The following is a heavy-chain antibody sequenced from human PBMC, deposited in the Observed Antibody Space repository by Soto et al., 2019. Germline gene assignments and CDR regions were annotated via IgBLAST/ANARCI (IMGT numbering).Heavy chain of an antibody. CDR1: GFTFSSYA. D-gene: IGHD3-10*01. J-gene: IGHJ4*02. Sequence: PGGSLRLSCAASGFTFSSYAMSWVRQAPGKGLEWVSAISGSGGSTYYADSVKGRFTISRDNSKNTLYLQMNSLRAEDTAVYYCATESYYYGSGSYYPTELDYWGQGTLVTVSS. CDR3: ATESYYYGSGSYYPTELDY. CDR2: ISGSGGST. V-gene: IGHV3-23*01.